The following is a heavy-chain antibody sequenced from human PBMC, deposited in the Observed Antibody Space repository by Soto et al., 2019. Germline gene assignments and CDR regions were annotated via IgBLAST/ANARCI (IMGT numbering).Heavy chain of an antibody. CDR2: ISSSSSTI. V-gene: IGHV3-48*02. CDR1: GFTFSSYS. Sequence: PLGSLRLSGAASGFTFSSYSMNWVRQARGKGLEWVSYISSSSSTIYYADSVKGRFTISRDNAKNSLYLQMNSLRDEDTAVYYCASTRPRFRDGYNDYWGQGTLVTVSS. J-gene: IGHJ4*02. D-gene: IGHD5-12*01. CDR3: ASTRPRFRDGYNDY.